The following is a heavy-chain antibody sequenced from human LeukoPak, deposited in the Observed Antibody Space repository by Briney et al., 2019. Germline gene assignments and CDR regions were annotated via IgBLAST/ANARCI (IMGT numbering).Heavy chain of an antibody. V-gene: IGHV1-46*01. CDR2: INPSGGST. J-gene: IGHJ4*02. CDR1: GYTFTSYY. D-gene: IGHD6-19*01. Sequence: ASVRVSCKASGYTFTSYYMHWVRQAPGQGLEWMGIINPSGGSTSYAQKFQGRVTMTRDTSTSTVYMELSSLRSEDTAVYYCARDSSGWHPFDYWGQGTLVTVSS. CDR3: ARDSSGWHPFDY.